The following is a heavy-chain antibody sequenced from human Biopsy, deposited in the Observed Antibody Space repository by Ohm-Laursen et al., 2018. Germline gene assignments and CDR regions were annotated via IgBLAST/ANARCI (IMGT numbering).Heavy chain of an antibody. V-gene: IGHV1-69*13. CDR1: GGSFSSLD. J-gene: IGHJ2*01. CDR2: IIPFSGTI. D-gene: IGHD5/OR15-5a*01. CDR3: ARDLRGHWFFDL. Sequence: SVKVSCKASGGSFSSLDLSWVRQAPGQGLEWLGGIIPFSGTINYAQAFRGRVAITRDESTSTVYLDLSSLRSEDTATYYCARDLRGHWFFDLWGRGTLVTVSS.